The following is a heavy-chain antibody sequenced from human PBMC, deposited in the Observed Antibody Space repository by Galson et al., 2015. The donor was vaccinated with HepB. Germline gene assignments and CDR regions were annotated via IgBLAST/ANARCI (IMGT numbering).Heavy chain of an antibody. V-gene: IGHV1-18*01. CDR1: GYSFTSYG. CDR2: ISGYDGST. Sequence: SVKVSCKVSGYSFTSYGISWLRQAPGQGLEWMGWISGYDGSTNYPQTLQGRVIMTTDRSTNTGYMEVRSLRSDDTAIYYCARDSRLELRLNNYYYYGMDVWGQGTAVTVSS. D-gene: IGHD1-7*01. J-gene: IGHJ6*02. CDR3: ARDSRLELRLNNYYYYGMDV.